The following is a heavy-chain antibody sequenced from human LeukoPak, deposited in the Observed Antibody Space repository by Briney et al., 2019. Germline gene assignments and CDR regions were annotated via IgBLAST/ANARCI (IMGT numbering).Heavy chain of an antibody. J-gene: IGHJ5*02. D-gene: IGHD5-18*01. Sequence: SETLSLTCAVYGGSFSGYYWSWIRQPPGKGLEWIGEINHSGSTNYNPSLKSRVTISVDKSKNQFSLKLSSVTAADTAVYYCARVGYSYGSNWFDPWGQGTLVTVSS. CDR1: GGSFSGYY. CDR3: ARVGYSYGSNWFDP. CDR2: INHSGST. V-gene: IGHV4-34*01.